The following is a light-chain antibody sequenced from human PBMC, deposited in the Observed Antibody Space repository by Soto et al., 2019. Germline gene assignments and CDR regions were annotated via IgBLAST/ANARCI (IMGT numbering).Light chain of an antibody. CDR1: SSYVGNYNY. CDR3: ISYAGSDNLV. V-gene: IGLV2-8*01. CDR2: EVT. Sequence: QSVLTQPPSASGSPGQSVTISCTGTSSYVGNYNYVSWYQQHPGKAPKLLIYEVTKRPSGVPDRFSGSKSDNTASLTVSGLQAEDEADYYCISYAGSDNLVVGGGTQLTVL. J-gene: IGLJ2*01.